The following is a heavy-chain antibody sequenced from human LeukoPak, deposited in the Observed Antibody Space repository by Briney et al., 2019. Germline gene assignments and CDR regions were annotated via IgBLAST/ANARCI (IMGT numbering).Heavy chain of an antibody. V-gene: IGHV3-23*01. CDR3: AKLWRGSYPRYFDY. Sequence: GRSLRLSCAASGFTFRNYAMSWVRQAPGKGLEWVSVITDSGGNTFYADSVKGRFTISRDNSKNTLYLQMNSLSAEDSAIYYCAKLWRGSYPRYFDYWGQGALVTVSS. CDR2: ITDSGGNT. J-gene: IGHJ4*02. CDR1: GFTFRNYA. D-gene: IGHD1-26*01.